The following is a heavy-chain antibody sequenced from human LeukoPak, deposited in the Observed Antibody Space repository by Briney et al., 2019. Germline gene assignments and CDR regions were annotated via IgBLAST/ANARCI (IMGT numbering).Heavy chain of an antibody. Sequence: ASVKASCKASGYTFTSYAMHWVRQAPGQRLEWMGWINAGNGNTKYSQKFQGRVTITRDTSASTAYMELSSLRSEDTAVYYCARDPDLYYYDSSGYLNQYYYYYGMGVWGQGTTVTVSS. J-gene: IGHJ6*02. CDR2: INAGNGNT. CDR1: GYTFTSYA. CDR3: ARDPDLYYYDSSGYLNQYYYYYGMGV. D-gene: IGHD3-22*01. V-gene: IGHV1-3*01.